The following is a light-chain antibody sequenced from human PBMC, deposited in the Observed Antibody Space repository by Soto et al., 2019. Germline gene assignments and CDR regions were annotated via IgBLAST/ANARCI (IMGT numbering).Light chain of an antibody. J-gene: IGKJ3*01. CDR2: GVS. V-gene: IGKV3-15*01. Sequence: EILMAQSPATLSASPGESATLSCRDSQTVNNNVDWYHQKPGRAPRLLIYGVSTMAAGIPARFSGSGSGTEFTLGISSLPSEDFEVYYCQQYYSWPFTFGLGTKVYIK. CDR1: QTVNNN. CDR3: QQYYSWPFT.